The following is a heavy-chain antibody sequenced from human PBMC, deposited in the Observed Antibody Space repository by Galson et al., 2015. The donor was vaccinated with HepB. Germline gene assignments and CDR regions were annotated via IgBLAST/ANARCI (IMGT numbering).Heavy chain of an antibody. V-gene: IGHV3-11*01. CDR2: ISSSGSTI. D-gene: IGHD3-3*01. Sequence: SLRLSCAASGFTFSDYYMSWIRQAPGKGLEWVSYISSSGSTIYYADSVKGRFTISRDNAKNSPYLQMNSLRAEDTAVYYCARDVSYDFWSGQSSWFDPWGQGTLVTVSS. CDR3: ARDVSYDFWSGQSSWFDP. J-gene: IGHJ5*02. CDR1: GFTFSDYY.